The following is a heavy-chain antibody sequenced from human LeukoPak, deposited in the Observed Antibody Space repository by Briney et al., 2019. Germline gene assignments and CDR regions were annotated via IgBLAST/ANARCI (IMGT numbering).Heavy chain of an antibody. Sequence: SETLSLNCTVSGGSISSSSYYWGWIRQPPGKGLEWIGSIYYSGSTYYNPSLKSRVTISVDTSKNQFSLKLSSVTAADTAVYYCARRPLSLSTYSSGRGDYWGQGTLVTVSS. CDR2: IYYSGST. D-gene: IGHD6-19*01. CDR1: GGSISSSSYY. CDR3: ARRPLSLSTYSSGRGDY. J-gene: IGHJ4*02. V-gene: IGHV4-39*01.